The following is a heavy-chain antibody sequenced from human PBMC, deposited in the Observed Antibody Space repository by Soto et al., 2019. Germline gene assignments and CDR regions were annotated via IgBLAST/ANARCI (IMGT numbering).Heavy chain of an antibody. CDR1: GFTFSSYS. D-gene: IGHD6-13*01. CDR3: AKDKAAGSDY. Sequence: GGSLRLSCAASGFTFSSYSMNWVRQAPGKGLEWVSSISSSSSYIYYAESVKGRFTISRDNAKNSLYLQMNSLRAEDTAVYYCAKDKAAGSDYWGQGTLVTVSS. CDR2: ISSSSSYI. J-gene: IGHJ4*02. V-gene: IGHV3-21*01.